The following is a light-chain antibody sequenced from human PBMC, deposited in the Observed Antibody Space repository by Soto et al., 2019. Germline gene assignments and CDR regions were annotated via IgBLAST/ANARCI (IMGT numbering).Light chain of an antibody. CDR1: QSVSSN. CDR2: GAS. Sequence: EIVMTQSPATLSVSPGERATLSCRASQSVSSNFAWYQQKPGQAPRLLIYGASTRATGIPARFSGSGSGTEFTLTISSLQSEDFAVYYCQQYNNPAFGQGTKVEIK. J-gene: IGKJ1*01. V-gene: IGKV3-15*01. CDR3: QQYNNPA.